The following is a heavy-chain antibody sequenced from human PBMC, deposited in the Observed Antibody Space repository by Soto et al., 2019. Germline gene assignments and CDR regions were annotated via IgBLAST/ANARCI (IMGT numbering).Heavy chain of an antibody. D-gene: IGHD6-19*01. CDR3: ARDGTQWMVEYYYYYYGMDV. CDR1: GYSISSGYY. CDR2: IYHSGST. Sequence: PSETLSLTCAVSGYSISSGYYWGWIRQPPGKGLEWIGSIYHSGSTYYNPSLKSRVTISVDTSKNQFSLKLSSVTAADTAVYYCARDGTQWMVEYYYYYYGMDVWGQGTTVTVSS. J-gene: IGHJ6*02. V-gene: IGHV4-38-2*02.